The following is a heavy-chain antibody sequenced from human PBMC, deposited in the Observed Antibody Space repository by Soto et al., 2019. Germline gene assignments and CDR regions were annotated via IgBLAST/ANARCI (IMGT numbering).Heavy chain of an antibody. J-gene: IGHJ6*03. V-gene: IGHV4-34*01. D-gene: IGHD3-10*01. CDR2: INDSGNI. CDR1: GESCGGYQ. CDR3: ARGLIVWFGELSRRGDHYYLMDV. Sequence: PSETVSLTCAVYGESCGGYQWTWIRQSPGKGLEWIGEINDSGNINYNPSLKSRVTISLYTPHEEDSLKLSSVTAADSAVYYWARGLIVWFGELSRRGDHYYLMDVWAKGTTVPVS.